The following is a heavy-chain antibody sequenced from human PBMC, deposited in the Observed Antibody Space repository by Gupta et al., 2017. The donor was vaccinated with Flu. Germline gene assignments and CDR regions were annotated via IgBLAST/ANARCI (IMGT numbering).Heavy chain of an antibody. D-gene: IGHD1-26*01. CDR3: ARTIAGATPPGYYFDN. J-gene: IGHJ4*02. Sequence: QVQLVESGGGLVKPGGSLRLSCASSGFSFSDYYMSGIRQAPGKGLEWGSSIGSTRTIYYTDAVKGRFTSSRDNAKKSLFLEMSSLRAEDMAVYYCARTIAGATPPGYYFDNWGQGTLVTVSS. CDR1: GFSFSDYY. CDR2: IGSTRTI. V-gene: IGHV3-11*01.